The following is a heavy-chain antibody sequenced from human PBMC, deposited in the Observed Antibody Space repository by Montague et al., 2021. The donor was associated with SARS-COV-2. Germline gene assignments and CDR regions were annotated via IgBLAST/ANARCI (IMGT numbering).Heavy chain of an antibody. D-gene: IGHD5-12*01. V-gene: IGHV4-39*07. CDR2: IHFTGTT. Sequence: SETLSLTCSVSDASISTSNYWGWLRQTPGKGLEWITSIHFTGTTYYKPXXKSRVTISVDTSKNQFSLMLTSLTAADTALYFCARDRIDGYDRFCDYWGQGTLVTVSS. J-gene: IGHJ4*02. CDR1: DASISTSNY. CDR3: ARDRIDGYDRFCDY.